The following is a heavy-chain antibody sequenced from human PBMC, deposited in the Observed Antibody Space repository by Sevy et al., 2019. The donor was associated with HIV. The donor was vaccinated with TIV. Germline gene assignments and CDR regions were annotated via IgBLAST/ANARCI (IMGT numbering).Heavy chain of an antibody. V-gene: IGHV4-39*01. CDR1: GGSISSSSYY. CDR3: ARVFWTRLDY. Sequence: SETLSLTCSVSGGSISSSSYYWGWVRQPPGKGLEWIGTIYYSGSTYYNPSLKSRVTISEDTSKNQFSLRLSSVTAADTAVYYCARVFWTRLDYWGQGTLVTVSS. D-gene: IGHD3-3*01. CDR2: IYYSGST. J-gene: IGHJ4*02.